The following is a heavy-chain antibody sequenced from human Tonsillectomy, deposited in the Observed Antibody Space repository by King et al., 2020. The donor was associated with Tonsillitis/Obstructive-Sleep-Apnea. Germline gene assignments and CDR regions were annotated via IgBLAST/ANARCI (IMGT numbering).Heavy chain of an antibody. CDR3: ANDLSRGYQLLYNYYYYGMDV. Sequence: VQLVESGGGLVQPGGSLRLSCAASGFTFSDYAMSWVRQAPGKGLEWVSAISDSGESTYYTDSVKGRFTISRDNSKNTLYLQMISLRAEDTALYYCANDLSRGYQLLYNYYYYGMDVWGQGTTVTVSS. D-gene: IGHD2-2*02. J-gene: IGHJ6*02. V-gene: IGHV3-23*04. CDR2: ISDSGEST. CDR1: GFTFSDYA.